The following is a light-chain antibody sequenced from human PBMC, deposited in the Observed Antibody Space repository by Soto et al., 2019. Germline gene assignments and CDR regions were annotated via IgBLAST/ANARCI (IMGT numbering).Light chain of an antibody. CDR3: QQYGSSGT. J-gene: IGKJ1*01. Sequence: EIVLTQSPGTLSLSPGDRATLSCRASQTISSTYLAWYQQKPGQAPRLLIYGASLRETGVPDRFSGSGSGTDFTLTISRLEPEDFAVYYCQQYGSSGTFGQGTKVDI. V-gene: IGKV3-20*01. CDR2: GAS. CDR1: QTISSTY.